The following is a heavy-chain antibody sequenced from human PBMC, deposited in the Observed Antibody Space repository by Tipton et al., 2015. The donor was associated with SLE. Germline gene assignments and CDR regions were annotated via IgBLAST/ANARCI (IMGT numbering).Heavy chain of an antibody. V-gene: IGHV1-46*01. D-gene: IGHD6-13*01. CDR2: INPSGGST. J-gene: IGHJ4*02. CDR1: GYTFTSYY. CDR3: ARDHQEGLYSSSWYFDY. Sequence: QVQLVQSGPEVKKPGASVKVSCKASGYTFTSYYMHWVRQAPGQGLEWMGIINPSGGSTSYAQKFQGRVTMTRDTSTSTVYMELSRLRSDDTAVYYCARDHQEGLYSSSWYFDYWGQGTLVTVSS.